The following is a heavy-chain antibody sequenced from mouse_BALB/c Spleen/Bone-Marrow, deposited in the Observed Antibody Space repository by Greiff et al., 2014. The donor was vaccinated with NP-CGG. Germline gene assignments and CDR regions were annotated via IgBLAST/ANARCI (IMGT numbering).Heavy chain of an antibody. V-gene: IGHV5-4*02. Sequence: EVKLMESGGGLVKPGGSLKLSCAASGFTFSDLYMFWFRQTPEKRLEWVATISNGGTYTYYPDSVKGRFTISRDNAKNNLYLQMSSLKSEDTAMYYCARSGERYGAMDYWGQGTSVTVIS. D-gene: IGHD1-1*02. CDR2: ISNGGTYT. CDR1: GFTFSDLY. CDR3: ARSGERYGAMDY. J-gene: IGHJ4*01.